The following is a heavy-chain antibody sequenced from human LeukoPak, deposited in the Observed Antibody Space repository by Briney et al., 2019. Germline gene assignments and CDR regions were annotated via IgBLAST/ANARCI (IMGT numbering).Heavy chain of an antibody. V-gene: IGHV5-51*01. J-gene: IGHJ4*02. CDR2: IYPGDSTT. CDR1: DYSFTNYW. Sequence: GSSMKISCKGSDYSFTNYWIGWVRQLPGKGLEWMGIIYPGDSTTRYSPSFQGQVTISADKSISTAYLQWSSLTASDTAMYYCARLVGATRPFDHWGQGALVTVSS. CDR3: ARLVGATRPFDH. D-gene: IGHD1-26*01.